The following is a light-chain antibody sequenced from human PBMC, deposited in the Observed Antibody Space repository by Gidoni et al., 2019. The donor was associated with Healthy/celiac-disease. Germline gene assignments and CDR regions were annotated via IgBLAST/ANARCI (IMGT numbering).Light chain of an antibody. J-gene: IGKJ3*01. V-gene: IGKV3-11*01. Sequence: EIVLTQSPATLSLSPGERATLSCRASQSVSSYLAWYQTKPGQAPRLLIYDASNRATGIPARFSGSGSGTDFTLTISSLEPEDFAVYYCQQRSNWPIFTFGPGTKVDIK. CDR1: QSVSSY. CDR2: DAS. CDR3: QQRSNWPIFT.